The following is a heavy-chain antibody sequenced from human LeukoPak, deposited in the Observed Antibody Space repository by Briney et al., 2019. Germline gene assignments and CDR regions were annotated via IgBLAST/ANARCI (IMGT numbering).Heavy chain of an antibody. J-gene: IGHJ4*02. Sequence: PSETLSLTCTVSGGSISSSSYYWGWIRQPPGKGLEWIGSIYYSGSTYYNPSLKSRVTISVDTSKDQFSLKLSSVTAADTAVYYCARGPMVRTNLFDYWGQGTLVTVSS. V-gene: IGHV4-39*01. CDR1: GGSISSSSYY. D-gene: IGHD3-10*01. CDR2: IYYSGST. CDR3: ARGPMVRTNLFDY.